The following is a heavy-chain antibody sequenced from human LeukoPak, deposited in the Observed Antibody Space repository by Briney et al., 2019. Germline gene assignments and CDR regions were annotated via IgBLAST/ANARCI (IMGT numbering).Heavy chain of an antibody. D-gene: IGHD2-2*01. CDR3: ARPRDCSSTTCSGPLDY. J-gene: IGHJ4*02. Sequence: SETLSLTCAVYGGSFSRYYWSWIRQPPGKGLEWIGEIDHRGSTNYNPSLKSRVTISVDTSKNQFSLKLTSVTAADTAVYYCARPRDCSSTTCSGPLDYWGQGTLVTVSS. CDR2: IDHRGST. V-gene: IGHV4-34*01. CDR1: GGSFSRYY.